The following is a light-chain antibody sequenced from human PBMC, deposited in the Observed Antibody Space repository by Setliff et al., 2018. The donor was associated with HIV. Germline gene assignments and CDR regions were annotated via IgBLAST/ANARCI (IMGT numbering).Light chain of an antibody. CDR2: GNS. J-gene: IGLJ1*01. CDR3: QSYDRSLVYV. CDR1: SSNIGAGYG. V-gene: IGLV1-40*01. Sequence: QSVLTQPPSVSGAPGQRVTISCTGSSSNIGAGYGVHWYQQLPGTAPKLLIYGNSNRPSGVPDRFSGSKSGTSASLAITGLQAEDEADYYCQSYDRSLVYVFGTGTKVTVL.